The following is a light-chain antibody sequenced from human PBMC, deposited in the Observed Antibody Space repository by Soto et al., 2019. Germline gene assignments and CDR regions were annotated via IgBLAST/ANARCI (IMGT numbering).Light chain of an antibody. J-gene: IGKJ3*01. CDR2: GAS. CDR1: QSVSSSY. CDR3: QQYGSSPPYT. V-gene: IGKV3-20*01. Sequence: EIVLTQYPGTLSLSPGERATLSCRASQSVSSSYLAWYQQKPGQAPRLLIYGASSRATSIPDRFSGSGSGTDFTLTISRLEPEDFAVYYCQQYGSSPPYTFGPGTKVDIK.